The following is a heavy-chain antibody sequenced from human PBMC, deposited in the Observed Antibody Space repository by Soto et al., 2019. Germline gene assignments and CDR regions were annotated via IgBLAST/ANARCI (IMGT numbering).Heavy chain of an antibody. J-gene: IGHJ4*02. CDR1: GGSVSSGSYY. V-gene: IGHV4-61*01. CDR2: IYYSGST. D-gene: IGHD5-12*01. Sequence: SETLSLTCTVSGGSVSSGSYYWSWIRQPPGKGLEWIGYIYYSGSTNYNPPLKSRVTISVDTSKNQFSLKLSSVTAADTAVYYCARETLSGYGNFDYWSQGTLVTVSS. CDR3: ARETLSGYGNFDY.